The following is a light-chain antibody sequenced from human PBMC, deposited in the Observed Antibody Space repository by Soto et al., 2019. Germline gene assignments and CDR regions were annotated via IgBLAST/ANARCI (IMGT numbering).Light chain of an antibody. CDR3: QQYHYWWT. V-gene: IGKV3-15*01. CDR1: QSISSH. J-gene: IGKJ1*01. Sequence: EIVMTQSPATLSVSPGETATLSCRASQSISSHLAWYQQKPGQAPRLLMHDASARATGIPARFSGSGSGTXFXLXIXSLQSEDFAVYYCQQYHYWWTFGQGTKVEIK. CDR2: DAS.